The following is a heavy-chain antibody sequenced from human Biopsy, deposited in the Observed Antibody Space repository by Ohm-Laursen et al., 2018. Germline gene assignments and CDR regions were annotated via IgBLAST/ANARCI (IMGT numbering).Heavy chain of an antibody. CDR1: GGSISSGGYY. CDR2: IYNVEST. J-gene: IGHJ5*02. V-gene: IGHV4-31*03. CDR3: VRDRRDWYEP. Sequence: TLSLTCSASGGSISSGGYYWSWIRQFPGKGLELLGYIYNVESTYYNPSLKSRVLISGDASRNQYSLKLTSVTAADTAVYYCVRDRRDWYEPWGQGTLVTVSS.